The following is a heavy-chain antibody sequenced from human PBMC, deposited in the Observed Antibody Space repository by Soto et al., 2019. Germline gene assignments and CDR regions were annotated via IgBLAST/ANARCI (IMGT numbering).Heavy chain of an antibody. CDR3: ARVGCSVTTCYTRGMDV. D-gene: IGHD2-2*02. CDR1: GGSISNYY. CDR2: IYSSGST. J-gene: IGHJ6*02. Sequence: QVQLQESGPGLVKPSETLSLTCTVSGGSISNYYWSWVRQPAGKGLEWIGPIYSSGSTNYSPSLKSRLTISLDTSKNQFSLQLSSVTAADTAVYYCARVGCSVTTCYTRGMDVWGQGTTVTVSS. V-gene: IGHV4-4*07.